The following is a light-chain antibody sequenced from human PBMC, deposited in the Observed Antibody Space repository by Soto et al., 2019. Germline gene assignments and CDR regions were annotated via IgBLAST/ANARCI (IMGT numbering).Light chain of an antibody. V-gene: IGKV3-20*01. CDR1: QSVSSSY. CDR3: QQFSSYPLT. J-gene: IGKJ4*01. CDR2: GAS. Sequence: EILMTQSPATLSMSPGGRATLSCRASQSVSSSYLAWYQQKPGQAPRLLIYGASSRATGIPDRFSGSGSGTDFTLTISRLEPEDFAVYYCQQFSSYPLTFGGGTKVDIK.